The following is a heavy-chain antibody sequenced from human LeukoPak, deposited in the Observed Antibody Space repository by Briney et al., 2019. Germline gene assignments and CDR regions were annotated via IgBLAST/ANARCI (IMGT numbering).Heavy chain of an antibody. D-gene: IGHD1-26*01. CDR2: IYSSGST. V-gene: IGHV3-53*01. J-gene: IGHJ6*03. CDR1: GFTVSSNY. Sequence: GGSLRLSCAASGFTVSSNYMSWVRQAPGKGLEWVSVIYSSGSTYYADSVKGRFTISRDNSKNTLYLQMNSLRAEDTAVYYCASLVGATGVYYYYYMDVWGKGTTVTISS. CDR3: ASLVGATGVYYYYYMDV.